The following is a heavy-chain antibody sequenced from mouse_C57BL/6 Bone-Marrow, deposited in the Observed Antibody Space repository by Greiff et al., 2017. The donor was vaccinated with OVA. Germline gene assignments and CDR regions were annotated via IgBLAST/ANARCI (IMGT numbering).Heavy chain of an antibody. J-gene: IGHJ3*01. Sequence: VQLKQSGPVLVKPGASVKMSCKASGYTFTDYYMNWVKQSHGKSLEWIGVINPYNGGTSYNQKFKGKATLTVDKSSSTAYMELNSLTSEDSAVYYCARYYYGSRFAYWGQGTLVTVSA. CDR3: ARYYYGSRFAY. D-gene: IGHD1-1*01. CDR2: INPYNGGT. V-gene: IGHV1-19*01. CDR1: GYTFTDYY.